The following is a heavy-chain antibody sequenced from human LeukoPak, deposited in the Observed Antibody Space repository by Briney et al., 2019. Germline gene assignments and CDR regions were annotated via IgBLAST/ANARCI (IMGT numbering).Heavy chain of an antibody. D-gene: IGHD2-2*01. Sequence: PSETLSLTCTVSGGSISSYYWSWIRQPPGKGLEWIGYIYYSGSTNYNPSLKSRVTISVDTSKNQFSLKLSSVTAADTAVYYCARGLTRYFVVVPAAFDPWGQGTLVTVSS. CDR3: ARGLTRYFVVVPAAFDP. V-gene: IGHV4-59*01. J-gene: IGHJ5*02. CDR1: GGSISSYY. CDR2: IYYSGST.